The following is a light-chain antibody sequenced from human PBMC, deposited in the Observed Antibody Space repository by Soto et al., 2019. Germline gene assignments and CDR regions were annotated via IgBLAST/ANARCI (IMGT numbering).Light chain of an antibody. CDR3: LQDYNYPRT. CDR2: SAS. J-gene: IGKJ1*01. CDR1: QTISSW. Sequence: DIQMTQSPSTLSGTVGDRVTITCRASQTISSWLAWYQQKPGKAPKLLIYSASTLKSGVPSRFSGSGSGTEFTLTISRLQPDDFATYYWLQDYNYPRTFGQGTKVDIK. V-gene: IGKV1-5*03.